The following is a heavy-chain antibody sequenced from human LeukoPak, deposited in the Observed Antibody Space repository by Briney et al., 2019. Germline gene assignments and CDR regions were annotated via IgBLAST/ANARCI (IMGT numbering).Heavy chain of an antibody. D-gene: IGHD6-6*01. J-gene: IGHJ4*02. CDR3: ARALTTITPRFDY. CDR1: GFTFSSYA. V-gene: IGHV3-23*01. CDR2: ISGSGGST. Sequence: RSGGSLRLSCAASGFTFSSYAMSWVRQAPGKGLEWVSAISGSGGSTYYADSVKGRFTISRDNSKNTLYLQMNSLRAEDTAMYYCARALTTITPRFDYWGQGTLVTVSS.